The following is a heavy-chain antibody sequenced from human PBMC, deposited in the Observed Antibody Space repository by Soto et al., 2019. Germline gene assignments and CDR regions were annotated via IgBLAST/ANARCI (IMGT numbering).Heavy chain of an antibody. CDR1: GFTFSSYA. CDR2: ISYDGSNK. CDR3: ARDHSDSSGPEFDY. Sequence: HVQLVESGGGVVQPGRSLRLSCAASGFTFSSYAMHWVRQAPGKGLEWVAVISYDGSNKYYADSVKGRFTISRDNSKNTLYLQMNSLRAEDTAVYYCARDHSDSSGPEFDYWGQGTLVTVSS. J-gene: IGHJ4*02. D-gene: IGHD3-22*01. V-gene: IGHV3-30-3*01.